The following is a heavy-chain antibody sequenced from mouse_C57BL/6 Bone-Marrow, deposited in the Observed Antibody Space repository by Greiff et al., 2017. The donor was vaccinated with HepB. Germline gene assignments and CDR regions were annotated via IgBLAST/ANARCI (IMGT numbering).Heavy chain of an antibody. CDR2: INPSSGYT. CDR3: ARYDSSGDRFAY. Sequence: QVQLQQSGAELARPGASVKMSCKASGYTFTSYTMHWVKQRPGQGLEWIGYINPSSGYTKYNQKFKDKATLTADKSSSTAYMQLSSLTSEDSAVYYCARYDSSGDRFAYWGQGTLVTVSA. CDR1: GYTFTSYT. J-gene: IGHJ3*01. D-gene: IGHD3-2*02. V-gene: IGHV1-4*01.